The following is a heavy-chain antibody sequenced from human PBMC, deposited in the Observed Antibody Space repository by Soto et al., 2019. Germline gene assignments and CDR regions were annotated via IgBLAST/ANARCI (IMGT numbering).Heavy chain of an antibody. CDR1: GGSFSGYY. J-gene: IGHJ4*02. D-gene: IGHD2-15*01. CDR3: ARGPRSHRNPDY. CDR2: INHSGST. Sequence: SETLSLTCAVYGGSFSGYYWSWIRQPPGKGLEWIGEINHSGSTNYNPSLKSRVTISVDTSKNQFSLKLSSVTAADTAVYYCARGPRSHRNPDYGGQGTLVTVSS. V-gene: IGHV4-34*01.